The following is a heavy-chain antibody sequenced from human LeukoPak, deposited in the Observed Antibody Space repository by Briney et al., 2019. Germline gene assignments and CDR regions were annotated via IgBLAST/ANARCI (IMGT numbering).Heavy chain of an antibody. D-gene: IGHD4-23*01. CDR1: GXSFSGYY. J-gene: IGHJ4*02. CDR3: ARGLGLRWQYFDY. Sequence: ASETLSLTCAVYGXSFSGYYWSWIRQPPGKGLEWIGEINHSGSTNYNPSLKSRVTISVDTSKNQFSLKLSSVTAADTAVYYCARGLGLRWQYFDYWGQGTLVTVSS. V-gene: IGHV4-34*01. CDR2: INHSGST.